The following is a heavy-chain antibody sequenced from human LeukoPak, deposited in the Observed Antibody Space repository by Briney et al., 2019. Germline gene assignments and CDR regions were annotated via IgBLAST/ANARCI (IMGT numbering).Heavy chain of an antibody. J-gene: IGHJ4*02. Sequence: SETPSLTCAVYGGSFSGYYWSWIRQPPGKGLEWVGEINHSGSTNYNPSLKSRVTISVDTSKNQFSLKLSSVTAADTAVYYCARSLGISSIDYWGQGTLVTVSS. CDR2: INHSGST. CDR1: GGSFSGYY. V-gene: IGHV4-34*01. D-gene: IGHD1-26*01. CDR3: ARSLGISSIDY.